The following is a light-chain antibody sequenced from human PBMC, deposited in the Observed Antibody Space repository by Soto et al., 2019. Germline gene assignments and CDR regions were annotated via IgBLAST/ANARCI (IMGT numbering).Light chain of an antibody. V-gene: IGKV1-17*01. J-gene: IGKJ1*01. CDR1: QGIRRD. CDR2: AAG. CDR3: LQHKTFPWT. Sequence: DIPMTQSPSSLSASVGDRVTITCRASQGIRRDLGWFQQKPGKAPKRLIYAAGSLESGVPSRFSGSGSGTEFILTISSLQSEDFATYFCLQHKTFPWTFGQGTRVEIK.